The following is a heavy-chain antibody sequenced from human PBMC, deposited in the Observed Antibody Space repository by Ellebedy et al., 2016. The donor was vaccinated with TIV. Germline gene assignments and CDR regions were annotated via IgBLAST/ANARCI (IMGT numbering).Heavy chain of an antibody. V-gene: IGHV3-23*01. D-gene: IGHD3-22*01. Sequence: PGGSLRLSCAASGLTFSSHAMSWVRQAPGKGLEWVSSITESGGNTYYADSVKGRFTISRDNSKDTLYLQMNSLRAEDTAIYYCAKGVGDDSSTYYPSYWGQGTLVTVSS. CDR1: GLTFSSHA. CDR3: AKGVGDDSSTYYPSY. J-gene: IGHJ4*02. CDR2: ITESGGNT.